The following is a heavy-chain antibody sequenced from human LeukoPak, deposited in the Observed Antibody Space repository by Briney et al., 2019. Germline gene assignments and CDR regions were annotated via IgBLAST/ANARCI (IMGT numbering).Heavy chain of an antibody. J-gene: IGHJ4*02. Sequence: GGSLRLSCAASGFTFSSYAMHWVRQAPGKGLEWVAVISYDGSNKYYADSVKGRFTISRDNSKNTLYLQMNSLRAEDTAVYYCARVNDYCYGSGSYLAEDYWGQGTLVTVSS. CDR2: ISYDGSNK. CDR3: ARVNDYCYGSGSYLAEDY. CDR1: GFTFSSYA. V-gene: IGHV3-30*04. D-gene: IGHD3-10*01.